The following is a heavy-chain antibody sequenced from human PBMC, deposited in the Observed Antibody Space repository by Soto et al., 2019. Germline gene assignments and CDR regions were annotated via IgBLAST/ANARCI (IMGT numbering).Heavy chain of an antibody. D-gene: IGHD3-22*01. V-gene: IGHV3-33*01. CDR1: GFSFSSYG. J-gene: IGHJ4*02. CDR3: ARVSGAGYYDRTCYFDY. Sequence: QPGGSLRLSCAASGFSFSSYGMHWVRQAPGKGLEWVAGIWYDGSNKYYGDSAKGRFTISRDNSMNTLYLEMNSLRAEDTAVYYCARVSGAGYYDRTCYFDYWGQGTLVTVSS. CDR2: IWYDGSNK.